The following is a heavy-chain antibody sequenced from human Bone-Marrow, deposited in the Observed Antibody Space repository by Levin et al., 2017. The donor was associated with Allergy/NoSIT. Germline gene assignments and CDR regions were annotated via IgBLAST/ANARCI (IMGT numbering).Heavy chain of an antibody. V-gene: IGHV3-30*18. D-gene: IGHD3-22*01. J-gene: IGHJ4*02. CDR3: AKAGHYSDSGGYYYYFDH. CDR1: GFTFSGYG. CDR2: ISFDGSET. Sequence: GESLKISCTVSGFTFSGYGMHWVRQSPGRGLDWVAIISFDGSETFYGDSLKGRFTISRDNSNRTLFLQMNSLTTEDTAVYYCAKAGHYSDSGGYYYYFDHWRQGTLVTVSS.